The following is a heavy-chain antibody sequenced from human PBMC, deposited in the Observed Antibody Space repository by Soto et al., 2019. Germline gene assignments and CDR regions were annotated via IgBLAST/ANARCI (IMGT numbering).Heavy chain of an antibody. D-gene: IGHD3-3*01. J-gene: IGHJ4*02. Sequence: QVQLVESGGSVVQPGRSLRLSCAASRFTFSSYGMNWVCQAPGKGLEWVAVISYDGSNKYYADSVKGRFTISRDNSKNTLYLQMNSLRGEDTAVYYCAGGYDFWSPFDYWGQGTLVTVSS. CDR3: AGGYDFWSPFDY. CDR1: RFTFSSYG. CDR2: ISYDGSNK. V-gene: IGHV3-30*03.